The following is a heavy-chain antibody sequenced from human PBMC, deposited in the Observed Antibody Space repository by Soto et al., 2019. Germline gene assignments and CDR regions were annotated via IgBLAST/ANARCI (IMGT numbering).Heavy chain of an antibody. CDR2: IKSKTDGGTT. J-gene: IGHJ6*02. Sequence: GGSLRLSCAASGFTFSNAWMNWVRQAPGKGLEWVGRIKSKTDGGTTDYAAPVKGRFTISRDDSKNTLYLQMNSLKTEDTAVYYCTTGDSIAARHWTDYYYYGMDVWGQGTTVTVSS. D-gene: IGHD6-6*01. V-gene: IGHV3-15*07. CDR1: GFTFSNAW. CDR3: TTGDSIAARHWTDYYYYGMDV.